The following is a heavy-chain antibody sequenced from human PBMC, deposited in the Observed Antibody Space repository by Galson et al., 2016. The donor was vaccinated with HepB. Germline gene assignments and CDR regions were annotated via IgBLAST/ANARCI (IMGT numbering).Heavy chain of an antibody. CDR3: ARGPYGDYVIDY. J-gene: IGHJ4*02. Sequence: SLRLSCAASGFTFRSSSMHWVRQAPGQGLGWVSRINSDGSNTACADSVKGRFTISRDNAKNTLYLQMNSLRGEDTAVYYCARGPYGDYVIDYWGQGTLVTVSS. D-gene: IGHD4-17*01. CDR2: INSDGSNT. CDR1: GFTFRSSS. V-gene: IGHV3-74*01.